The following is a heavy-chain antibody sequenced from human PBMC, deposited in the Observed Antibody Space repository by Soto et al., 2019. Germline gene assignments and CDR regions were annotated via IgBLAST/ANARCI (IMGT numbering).Heavy chain of an antibody. J-gene: IGHJ6*02. CDR2: ISPSGDDT. D-gene: IGHD4-17*01. CDR3: ARVALGYDYADV. V-gene: IGHV1-46*02. Sequence: ASVKVSCKAFGYTFNAFYMHWVRQAPGQGIEWMGEISPSGDDTSYEQKVKGRVTMTRDTSTSTVYMELGGLRSEDTAVYYCARVALGYDYADVWGQGTTVTVSS. CDR1: GYTFNAFY.